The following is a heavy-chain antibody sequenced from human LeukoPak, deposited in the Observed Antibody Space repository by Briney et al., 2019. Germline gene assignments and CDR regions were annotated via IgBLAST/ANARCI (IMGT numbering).Heavy chain of an antibody. CDR2: IRSKGHNYAT. J-gene: IGHJ4*02. V-gene: IGHV3-73*01. CDR3: TRHASDSGSGSYDY. Sequence: GGSLKLSCAASGLTFGASALHWVRQASGKGLEWVGRIRSKGHNYATAYTASVAGRFIISRDDSKNTAYLQMSSLKSEDTAVYYCTRHASDSGSGSYDYWGQGTLVTVSS. D-gene: IGHD3-10*01. CDR1: GLTFGASA.